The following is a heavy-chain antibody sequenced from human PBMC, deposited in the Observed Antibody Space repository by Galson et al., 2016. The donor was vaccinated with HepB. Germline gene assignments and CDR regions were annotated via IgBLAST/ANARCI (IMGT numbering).Heavy chain of an antibody. Sequence: SLRLSCAASGFTFSNYAMNWVRPAPGKGLEWVSVISGRGGSTYYADSVKGRFTISRDNSKNTLYLQMNTLRAEDTAVYYCANTYLNAFDIWGQGTKVTVSS. CDR1: GFTFSNYA. J-gene: IGHJ3*02. CDR3: ANTYLNAFDI. D-gene: IGHD2-2*01. CDR2: ISGRGGST. V-gene: IGHV3-23*01.